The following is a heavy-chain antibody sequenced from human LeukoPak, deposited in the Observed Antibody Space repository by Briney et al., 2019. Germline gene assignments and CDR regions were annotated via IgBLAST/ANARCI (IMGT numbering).Heavy chain of an antibody. CDR1: AYTFTSYN. CDR3: ARDGSGSYYDRGWFDL. CDR2: MNPNSGNT. D-gene: IGHD3-10*01. J-gene: IGHJ5*02. Sequence: GASVKVSCKASAYTFTSYNINWVRQATGQGLEWMRWMNPNSGNTGYAQKFQGRVTMTRNTSISTAYMELSSLTSEDTAVYYCARDGSGSYYDRGWFDLWGQGTLVTVSS. V-gene: IGHV1-8*01.